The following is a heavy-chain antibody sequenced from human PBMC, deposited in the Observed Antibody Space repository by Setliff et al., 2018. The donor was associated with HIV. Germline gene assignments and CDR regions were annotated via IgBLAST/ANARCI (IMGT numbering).Heavy chain of an antibody. CDR3: ARHSHYDRSGYYYHKMPDDAFDI. Sequence: GESLKISCKASGYSFTGYWIGWARQMPGKGLEWMGIIYPGDSDTRYSPSFQGQVAISTDKSISTAFLQWSSLKASDTAMYYCARHSHYDRSGYYYHKMPDDAFDIWGQGTTVTVSS. V-gene: IGHV5-51*01. J-gene: IGHJ3*02. CDR1: GYSFTGYW. D-gene: IGHD3-22*01. CDR2: IYPGDSDT.